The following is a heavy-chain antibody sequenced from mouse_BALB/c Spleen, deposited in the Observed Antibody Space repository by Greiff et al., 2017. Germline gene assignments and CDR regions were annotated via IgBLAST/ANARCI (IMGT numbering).Heavy chain of an antibody. CDR2: ISSGGSYT. J-gene: IGHJ3*01. CDR3: TRDLEDY. CDR1: GFTFSSYT. Sequence: EVKLMESGGGLVKPGGSLKLSCAASGFTFSSYTMSWVRQTPEKRLEWVATISSGGSYTYYPDSVKGRFTISRDNAKNTLYLQMSSLKSEDTAMYYCTRDLEDYWGQGTLVTVSA. V-gene: IGHV5-6-4*01.